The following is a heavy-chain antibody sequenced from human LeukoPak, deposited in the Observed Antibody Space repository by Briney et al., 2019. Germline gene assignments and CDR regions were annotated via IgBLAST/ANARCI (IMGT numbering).Heavy chain of an antibody. V-gene: IGHV3-23*01. CDR2: ISDSGGST. Sequence: GGSLRLSCAVSGITLSNYGMSWVRQAPGKGLEWVAGISDSGGSTKYADSVKGRFTIARDNRKNTLYLQMNSLRAEDTAVYFCAKRGVVIRVILVGFHKEAYYFESWGQGALGTVSS. J-gene: IGHJ4*02. CDR1: GITLSNYG. CDR3: AKRGVVIRVILVGFHKEAYYFES. D-gene: IGHD3/OR15-3a*01.